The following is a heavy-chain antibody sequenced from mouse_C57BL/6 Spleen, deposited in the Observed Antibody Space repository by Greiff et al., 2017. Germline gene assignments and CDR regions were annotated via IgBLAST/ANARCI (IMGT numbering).Heavy chain of an antibody. V-gene: IGHV1-50*01. CDR1: GYTFTSYW. J-gene: IGHJ4*01. D-gene: IGHD2-5*01. CDR3: ARNYSNYDAMDY. CDR2: IDPSDSYT. Sequence: QVQLQQPGAEPVKPGASVKLSCKASGYTFTSYWMQWVKQRPGQGLEWIGEIDPSDSYTNYNQKFKGKATLTVDTSSSTAYMQLSSLTSEDSAVYYCARNYSNYDAMDYWGQGTSVTVSS.